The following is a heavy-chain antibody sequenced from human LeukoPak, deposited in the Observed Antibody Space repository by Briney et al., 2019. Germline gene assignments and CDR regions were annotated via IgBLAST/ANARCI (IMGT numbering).Heavy chain of an antibody. CDR3: ARAAINYDFWSGYYRSDAFDI. V-gene: IGHV1-2*02. CDR2: INPNSGGT. CDR1: GYTFTGYY. Sequence: ASVRVSCKASGYTFTGYYMHWVRQAPGQGGGWMGWINPNSGGTNYAQKFQGRVTMTRDTSISTAYMELSRLRSDDTAVYYCARAAINYDFWSGYYRSDAFDIWGQGTMVTVSS. D-gene: IGHD3-3*01. J-gene: IGHJ3*02.